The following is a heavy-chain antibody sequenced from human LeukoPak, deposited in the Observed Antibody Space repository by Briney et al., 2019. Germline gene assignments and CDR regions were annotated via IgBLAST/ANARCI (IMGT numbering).Heavy chain of an antibody. J-gene: IGHJ4*02. V-gene: IGHV3-72*01. Sequence: GGSLGLSCAASGFTFSNAWMSWVRQAPGKGLEWVGRSRNKAESYTTEYAASVKGRFTISRDDSKNSLYLQMNSLKTEDTAVYYCVRVGSVAGSDYLDYWGQGTLVTVSS. D-gene: IGHD6-19*01. CDR1: GFTFSNAW. CDR2: SRNKAESYTT. CDR3: VRVGSVAGSDYLDY.